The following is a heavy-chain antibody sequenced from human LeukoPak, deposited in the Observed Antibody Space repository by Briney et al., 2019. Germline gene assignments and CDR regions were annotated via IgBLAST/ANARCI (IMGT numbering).Heavy chain of an antibody. CDR3: AKHYDSSGYYYDY. V-gene: IGHV3-23*01. CDR1: GFTFSSYA. CDR2: ISGSGGST. Sequence: PGGSLRLSCAASGFTFSSYAMSWVRQAPGKGLEWVSAISGSGGSTYYADSVKGRFTIYRDNSKNTLYLQMDSLRAEDTAVYYCAKHYDSSGYYYDYWGQGTLVTVSP. J-gene: IGHJ4*02. D-gene: IGHD3-22*01.